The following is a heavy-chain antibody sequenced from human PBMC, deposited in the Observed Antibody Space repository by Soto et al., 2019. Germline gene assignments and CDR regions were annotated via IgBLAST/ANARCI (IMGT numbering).Heavy chain of an antibody. Sequence: EVQLVESGGGLVQPGGSLRLSCAASGFTFSNYWMTWVRQAPGKGLEWVANINQDGSEKSYVDSVRGRCTISRDNAKNSLYLQMNSLRAEDTAVYYCAREVNPFHYGMDVWGQGTTVTVSS. CDR1: GFTFSNYW. CDR2: INQDGSEK. J-gene: IGHJ6*02. V-gene: IGHV3-7*01. CDR3: AREVNPFHYGMDV. D-gene: IGHD2-21*01.